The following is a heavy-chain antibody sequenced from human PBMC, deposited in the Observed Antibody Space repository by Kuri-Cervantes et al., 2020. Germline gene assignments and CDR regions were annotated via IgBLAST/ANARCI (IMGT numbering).Heavy chain of an antibody. CDR2: ISPSSDTV. D-gene: IGHD3-22*01. V-gene: IGHV3-48*01. J-gene: IGHJ4*02. CDR3: AKDYYDTSGAY. CDR1: GFTFSSHW. Sequence: GESLKISCAASGFTFSSHWMHWVRQAPGKGLEWVSYISPSSDTVYYADSVKGRFTISRDNSKNTLNLQMSSLRAEDTAVYYCAKDYYDTSGAYWGQGTLVTVSS.